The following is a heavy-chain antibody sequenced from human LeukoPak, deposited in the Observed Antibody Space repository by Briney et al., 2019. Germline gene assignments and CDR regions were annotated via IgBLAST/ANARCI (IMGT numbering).Heavy chain of an antibody. Sequence: GGSLRLSCAASGFTFSSYGMSWVRQAPGKGLEWVSSIGDSRGSTYYADSVKGRFTISRDNAKNSLYLQMNSLRDEDTAVYYCARGKIGSREYYFDYWGQGTLVTVSS. D-gene: IGHD3-10*01. CDR3: ARGKIGSREYYFDY. CDR2: IGDSRGST. J-gene: IGHJ4*02. CDR1: GFTFSSYG. V-gene: IGHV3-23*01.